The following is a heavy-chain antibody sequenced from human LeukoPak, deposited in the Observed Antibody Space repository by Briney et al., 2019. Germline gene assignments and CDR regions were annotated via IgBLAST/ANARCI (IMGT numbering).Heavy chain of an antibody. CDR3: ARELYYYDSSGFNDY. V-gene: IGHV4-34*01. Sequence: GSLRLSCAASGFTFSSYWMSWVRQAPGKGLEWIGEINHSGSTNYNPSLKSRVTISVDTSKNQFSLKLSSVTAADTAVYYCARELYYYDSSGFNDYWGQGTLVTVSS. J-gene: IGHJ4*02. CDR1: GFTFSSYW. CDR2: INHSGST. D-gene: IGHD3-22*01.